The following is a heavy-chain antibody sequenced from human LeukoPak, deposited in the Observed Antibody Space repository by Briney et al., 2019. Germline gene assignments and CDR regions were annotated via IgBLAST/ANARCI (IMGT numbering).Heavy chain of an antibody. J-gene: IGHJ6*02. CDR2: FYTSGST. CDR1: GGSISTYF. V-gene: IGHV4-4*07. D-gene: IGHD3-22*01. Sequence: PETLSLTCTVSGGSISTYFWSWIRQPAGKGLEWIGRFYTSGSTNYNPSLKSRLTMSADTSKNQFSLKLRSVTAADTAVYYCARDRVDSSGYYYYYGIDVWGQGTTVTVSS. CDR3: ARDRVDSSGYYYYYGIDV.